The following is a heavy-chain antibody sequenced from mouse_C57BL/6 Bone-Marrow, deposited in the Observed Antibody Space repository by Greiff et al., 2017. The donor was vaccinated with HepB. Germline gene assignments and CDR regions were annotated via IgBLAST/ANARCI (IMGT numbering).Heavy chain of an antibody. CDR2: IWSGGST. Sequence: VKLQESGPGLVQPSQSLSITCTVSGFSLTSYGVHWVRQSPGKGLEWLGVIWSGGSTDYNAAFISRLSISKDNSKSQVFFKMNSQQADDTAIYYCARNSAYYSNPGFWGQGTSVTVSS. J-gene: IGHJ4*01. CDR1: GFSLTSYG. CDR3: ARNSAYYSNPGF. V-gene: IGHV2-2*01. D-gene: IGHD2-5*01.